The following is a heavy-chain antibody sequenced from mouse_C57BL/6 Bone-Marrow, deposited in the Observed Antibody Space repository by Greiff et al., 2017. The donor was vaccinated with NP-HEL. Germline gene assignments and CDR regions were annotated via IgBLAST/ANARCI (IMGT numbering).Heavy chain of an antibody. J-gene: IGHJ2*01. CDR1: GFNIKDDY. CDR3: TTTFITTVVARAHYFDY. CDR2: IDPENGDT. Sequence: EVQLQQSGAELVRPGASVKLSCTASGFNIKDDYMHWVKQRPEQGLEWIGWIDPENGDTEYASKFQGKATITADTSSNTAYLQLSSLTSEDTAVYYCTTTFITTVVARAHYFDYWGQGTTLTVSS. V-gene: IGHV14-4*01. D-gene: IGHD1-1*01.